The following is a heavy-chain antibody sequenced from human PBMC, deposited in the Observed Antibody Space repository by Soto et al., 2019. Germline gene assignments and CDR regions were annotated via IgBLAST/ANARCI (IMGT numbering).Heavy chain of an antibody. J-gene: IGHJ6*02. D-gene: IGHD2-15*01. CDR3: ARTQXPYCSGGSCSYYYGMDV. Sequence: PSETLSLTCAVYGGSFSCYYWSWIRQPPGKGLEWIGEINHSGSTNYNPSLKSRVTISVDTSKNQFSLKLSSVTAADTAVYYCARTQXPYCSGGSCSYYYGMDVWGQGTTVTVSS. CDR1: GGSFSCYY. V-gene: IGHV4-34*01. CDR2: INHSGST.